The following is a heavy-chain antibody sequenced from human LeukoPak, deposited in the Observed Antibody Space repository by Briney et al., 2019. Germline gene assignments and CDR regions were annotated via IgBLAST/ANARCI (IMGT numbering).Heavy chain of an antibody. V-gene: IGHV3-15*01. D-gene: IGHD3-22*01. J-gene: IGHJ6*02. CDR2: IKSKTDGGTT. CDR3: TTNNYYDSSGYPVYYYYGMDV. Sequence: GSLRLSCAASGFTFSNAWMSRVRQAPGKGLEWVGRIKSKTDGGTTDYAAPVKGRFTISRDDSKNTLYLQMNSLKTEDTAVYYCTTNNYYDSSGYPVYYYYGMDVWGQGTTVTVSS. CDR1: GFTFSNAW.